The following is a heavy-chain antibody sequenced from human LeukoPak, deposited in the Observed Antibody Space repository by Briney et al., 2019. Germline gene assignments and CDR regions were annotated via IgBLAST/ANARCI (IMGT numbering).Heavy chain of an antibody. Sequence: PGRSLRPSCAASGFTFSSYAMHWVRQAPGKGLEWVAVISYDGSNKYYADSVKGRFTISRDNSKNTLYLQMNSLRAEDTAVYYCARATYYYDSSGYSLGYWGQGTLVTVSS. CDR3: ARATYYYDSSGYSLGY. V-gene: IGHV3-30-3*01. CDR1: GFTFSSYA. D-gene: IGHD3-22*01. J-gene: IGHJ4*02. CDR2: ISYDGSNK.